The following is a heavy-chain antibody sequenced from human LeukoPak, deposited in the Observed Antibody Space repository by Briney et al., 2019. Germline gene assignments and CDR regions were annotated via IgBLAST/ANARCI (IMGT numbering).Heavy chain of an antibody. CDR1: GGTFSSYT. D-gene: IGHD1-1*01. J-gene: IGHJ4*02. CDR2: SSPISGTT. V-gene: IGHV1-69*05. Sequence: SVKVPCKASGGTFSSYTITWVRQAPAHGLEWMGGSSPISGTTDYAQKFQGRVTITTDESRSTAYMELSSLRSEDTAVYYCATPPTGTTTTGEYYFDYWGQGTLVTVSS. CDR3: ATPPTGTTTTGEYYFDY.